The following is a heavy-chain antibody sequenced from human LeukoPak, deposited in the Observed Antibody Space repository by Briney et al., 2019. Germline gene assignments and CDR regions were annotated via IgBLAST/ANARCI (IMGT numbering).Heavy chain of an antibody. V-gene: IGHV3-21*01. CDR3: ARDILGSQTPFDY. D-gene: IGHD1-26*01. CDR1: GFTFSSYA. J-gene: IGHJ4*02. CDR2: ISSSSIYI. Sequence: GGSLRLSCAASGFTFSSYAMSWVRQAPGKGLERVSSISSSSIYIYYADSVKGRFTISRDNAKKSLYLQMNSLRAEDTAVYYCARDILGSQTPFDYWGQGTLVTVSS.